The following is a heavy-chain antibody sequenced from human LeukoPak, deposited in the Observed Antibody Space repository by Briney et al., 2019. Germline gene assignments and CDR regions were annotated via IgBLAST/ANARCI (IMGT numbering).Heavy chain of an antibody. D-gene: IGHD2-21*01. Sequence: ASVNVSCKASGYIFTKYVVHWVRQAPGQRPEWMGWTKAGNGDTKYSQNFQDRLTITRDTSASTVYMELSSLTSEDTALYYCARDDCGDTCYPGGYWGQGTLVTVSS. CDR3: ARDDCGDTCYPGGY. CDR1: GYIFTKYV. V-gene: IGHV1-3*01. J-gene: IGHJ4*02. CDR2: TKAGNGDT.